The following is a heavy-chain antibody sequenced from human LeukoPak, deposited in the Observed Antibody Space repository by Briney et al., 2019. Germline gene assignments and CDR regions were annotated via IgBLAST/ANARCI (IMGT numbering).Heavy chain of an antibody. V-gene: IGHV5-51*01. J-gene: IGHJ5*02. CDR3: ASVAYYYDSSGYSSGFDP. CDR2: IYPGDSDT. CDR1: GYSFTSYW. Sequence: GESLKISCKGSGYSFTSYWIGWVRQMPGRGLEWMGIIYPGDSDTRYSPSFQGQVTISADKSISTAYLQWSSLKASDTAMYYCASVAYYYDSSGYSSGFDPWGQGTLVTVSS. D-gene: IGHD3-22*01.